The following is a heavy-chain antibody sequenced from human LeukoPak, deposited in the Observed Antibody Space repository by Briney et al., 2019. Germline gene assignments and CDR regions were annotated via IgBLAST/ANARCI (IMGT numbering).Heavy chain of an antibody. V-gene: IGHV1-69*13. Sequence: SVKVSCKASGGTFSSYTIHWVRQAPGQGLEWMGGIIPIFGTANYAQKFQGRVTITADESTSTAYMELSSLTSEDTAVYYCARGMRDYYGSGTYSNPAFDYWGQGTLVTVSS. CDR3: ARGMRDYYGSGTYSNPAFDY. CDR2: IIPIFGTA. J-gene: IGHJ4*02. CDR1: GGTFSSYT. D-gene: IGHD3-10*01.